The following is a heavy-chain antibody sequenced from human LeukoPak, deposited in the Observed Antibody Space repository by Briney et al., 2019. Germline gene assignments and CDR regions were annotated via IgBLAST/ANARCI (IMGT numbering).Heavy chain of an antibody. J-gene: IGHJ4*02. D-gene: IGHD6-13*01. Sequence: GGSLRLSCGASGFTFSANALSWVRQAPGKGLEWVSTIYDGGSNTNYADSVKGRFTISRDNSKNTLYLQMNSLRAEDTAVYYCAKDQVYSDSWWVDFWGQGTLVTVSS. CDR2: IYDGGSNT. V-gene: IGHV3-23*01. CDR1: GFTFSANA. CDR3: AKDQVYSDSWWVDF.